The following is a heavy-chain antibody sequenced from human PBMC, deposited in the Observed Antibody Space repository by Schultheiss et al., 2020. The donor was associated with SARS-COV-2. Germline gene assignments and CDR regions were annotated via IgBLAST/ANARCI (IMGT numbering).Heavy chain of an antibody. CDR3: AKVAQYSSSWYTDYYYYYGMDV. CDR2: IWYDGSNE. CDR1: GFTFSSYG. J-gene: IGHJ6*02. Sequence: GGSLRLSCAASGFTFSSYGMHWVRQAPGKGLEWVAVIWYDGSNEYYADSVKGRFTISRDNSKNTLYLQMNSLRAEDTAVYYCAKVAQYSSSWYTDYYYYYGMDVWGQGTTVTVSS. V-gene: IGHV3-30*02. D-gene: IGHD6-13*01.